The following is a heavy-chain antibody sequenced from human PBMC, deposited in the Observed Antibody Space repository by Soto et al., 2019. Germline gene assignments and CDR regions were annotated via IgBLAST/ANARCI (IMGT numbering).Heavy chain of an antibody. Sequence: ETLSLTCVVSGGSFSTYYYNWVRQAPGEGLEWVSTITDTGGDTKYADSVRGRFTFSRDNSKNTVYLQMSSLRADDSAVYYCARGSKDSYPGSRIFDFWGRGTLVTVSS. J-gene: IGHJ4*02. CDR3: ARGSKDSYPGSRIFDF. D-gene: IGHD2-15*01. CDR1: GGSFSTYY. CDR2: ITDTGGDT. V-gene: IGHV3-23*01.